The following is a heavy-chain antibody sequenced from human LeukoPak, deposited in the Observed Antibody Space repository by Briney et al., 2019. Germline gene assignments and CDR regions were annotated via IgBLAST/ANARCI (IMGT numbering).Heavy chain of an antibody. Sequence: GGSLRLSCAASGFTVSSNYMSWVRQAPGEGLEWVSVIYSGGSTYYADSVKGRFTISRDNSKNTLYLQMNSLRAEDTAVYYCVTMGGKLPDFDYWGQGTLVTVSS. CDR2: IYSGGST. CDR1: GFTVSSNY. J-gene: IGHJ4*02. CDR3: VTMGGKLPDFDY. V-gene: IGHV3-53*01. D-gene: IGHD2-15*01.